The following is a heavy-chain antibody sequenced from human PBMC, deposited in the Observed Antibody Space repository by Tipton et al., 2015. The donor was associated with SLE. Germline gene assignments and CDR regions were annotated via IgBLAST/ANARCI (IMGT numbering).Heavy chain of an antibody. CDR3: ARDGSGSLYNWFDP. CDR2: IYYSGST. J-gene: IGHJ5*02. D-gene: IGHD6-13*01. CDR1: GGSISSSSYY. Sequence: LRLSCTVSGGSISSSSYYWGWIRQPPGKWLEWIGSIYYSGSTYYNPSLKSRVTITVDTSKNQFSLKLSSVTAADTAVYYCARDGSGSLYNWFDPWGQGTLVTVSS. V-gene: IGHV4-39*07.